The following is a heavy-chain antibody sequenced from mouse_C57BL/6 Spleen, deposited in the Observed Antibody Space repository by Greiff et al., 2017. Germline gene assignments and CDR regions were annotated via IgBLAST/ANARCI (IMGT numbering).Heavy chain of an antibody. CDR3: ARDSNYFYYYAMDY. D-gene: IGHD2-5*01. CDR1: GYAFSSYW. Sequence: VQLQESGAELVKPGASVKISCKASGYAFSSYWMNWVKQRPGKGLEWIGQIYPGDGDTNYNGKFKGKATLTADKSSSTAYMQLSSLTSEDSAVYFCARDSNYFYYYAMDYWGQGTSVTVSS. V-gene: IGHV1-80*01. J-gene: IGHJ4*01. CDR2: IYPGDGDT.